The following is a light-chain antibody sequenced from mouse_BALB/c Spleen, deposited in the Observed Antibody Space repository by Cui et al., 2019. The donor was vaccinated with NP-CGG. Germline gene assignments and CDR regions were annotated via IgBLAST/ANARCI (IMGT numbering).Light chain of an antibody. V-gene: IGLV1*01. Sequence: QAVTTQESVITTSPGETVTLTCRSSTGAVTTSNYANWVQEKPDHLFTGLIGGTNNRAPGIPARFSGSLIGDKAALTITGAQTEDEAIYFCALWYSNHWVFGGGTKLTVL. CDR3: ALWYSNHWV. CDR1: TGAVTTSNY. CDR2: GTN. J-gene: IGLJ1*01.